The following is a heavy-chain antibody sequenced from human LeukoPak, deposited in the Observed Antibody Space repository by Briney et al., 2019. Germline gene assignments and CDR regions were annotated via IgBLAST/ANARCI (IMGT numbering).Heavy chain of an antibody. J-gene: IGHJ4*02. Sequence: GMSLRLSCAASGFTFSIYEMNWVRQAPGKGLEWVSYICSRGSYIYYADSVKGRFTISRDNAQNSLYLQMNSLRAEDTAVYYCARDLYYYGSGSYVPGLPDYWGQGTLVTVSS. CDR2: ICSRGSYI. D-gene: IGHD3-10*01. CDR3: ARDLYYYGSGSYVPGLPDY. V-gene: IGHV3-48*03. CDR1: GFTFSIYE.